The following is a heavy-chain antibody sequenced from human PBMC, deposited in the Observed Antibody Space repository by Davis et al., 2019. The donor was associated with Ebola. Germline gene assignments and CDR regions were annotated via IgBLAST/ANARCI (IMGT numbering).Heavy chain of an antibody. CDR1: GFTFSSYG. CDR2: ISDTGGRT. CDR3: AKEEIPAYLNWFDP. V-gene: IGHV3-23*01. D-gene: IGHD2-2*01. Sequence: PGGSLRLSCAASGFTFSSYGMGWVRQAPGKGLEWLAAISDTGGRTYYADSLQGRFTIFRDNSKSTLYLQMNSLRVDDTALYYCAKEEIPAYLNWFDPWGQGTLVTVSS. J-gene: IGHJ5*02.